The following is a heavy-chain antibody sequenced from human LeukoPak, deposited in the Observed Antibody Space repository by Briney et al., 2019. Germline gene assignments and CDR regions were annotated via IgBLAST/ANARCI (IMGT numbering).Heavy chain of an antibody. CDR2: ISYDGSNK. CDR3: ARELFYGDYEGYFDY. V-gene: IGHV3-30*04. CDR1: GFTFSSYA. J-gene: IGHJ4*02. Sequence: GRSLRLSCAASGFTFSSYAMHWVRQAPGKGLEWVAVISYDGSNKYYADSVKGRFTISRDNSKNTLYLQMNSLRAEDTAVYYCARELFYGDYEGYFDYWGQGISVTVSS. D-gene: IGHD4-17*01.